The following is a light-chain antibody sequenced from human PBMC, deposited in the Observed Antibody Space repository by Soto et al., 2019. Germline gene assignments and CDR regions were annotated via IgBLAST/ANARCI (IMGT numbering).Light chain of an antibody. V-gene: IGKV1-6*01. CDR3: LQAHNYPRT. CDR1: QDIKNE. Sequence: AIQMTQSPSSLSASVGDRVTITCRASQDIKNELGWYQQKPGKAPNVLIYAASTLLSGVPSRFSGAGSGTDFTLTISSLQPEDFATYYCLQAHNYPRTFGQGTRVEIK. CDR2: AAS. J-gene: IGKJ1*01.